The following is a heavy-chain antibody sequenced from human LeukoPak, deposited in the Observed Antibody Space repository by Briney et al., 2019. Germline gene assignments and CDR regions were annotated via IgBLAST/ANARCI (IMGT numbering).Heavy chain of an antibody. Sequence: GGSLRLSCAASGFTFSSYAMHWVRQAPGKGLEWVAVISYDGSNKYYADSVKGRFTISRDNSKNTLYLQMNSLRAEDTAVYYCARDLSPLSSGWYCGYWGQGTLVTVSS. D-gene: IGHD6-19*01. J-gene: IGHJ4*02. CDR3: ARDLSPLSSGWYCGY. V-gene: IGHV3-30*04. CDR2: ISYDGSNK. CDR1: GFTFSSYA.